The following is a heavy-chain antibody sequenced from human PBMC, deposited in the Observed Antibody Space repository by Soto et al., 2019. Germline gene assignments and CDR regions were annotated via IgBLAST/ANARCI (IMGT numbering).Heavy chain of an antibody. J-gene: IGHJ5*02. Sequence: WTWLRQPPGKGLEWIGYISYSGSATYNPSLQSRVTISVDTSKRHFSLTLNSVTAADTAVYYCARDIFIYDSRTYHNPVNWFDPWGQGILVTVSS. CDR2: ISYSGSA. D-gene: IGHD3-10*01. V-gene: IGHV4-61*03. CDR3: ARDIFIYDSRTYHNPVNWFDP.